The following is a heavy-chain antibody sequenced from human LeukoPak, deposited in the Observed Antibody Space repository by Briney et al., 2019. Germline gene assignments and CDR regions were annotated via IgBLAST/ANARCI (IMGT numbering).Heavy chain of an antibody. CDR3: ARRSRSGDY. J-gene: IGHJ4*02. Sequence: ASVKVSCKTSGYTFIHYDINWVRQATGEGLEWMGWVNPHSGNTGYAQKFQGRITMTRDISTSTAYMELNSLRSEDTAIYYCARRSRSGDYWGQGTQVAVSS. D-gene: IGHD3-10*01. CDR2: VNPHSGNT. CDR1: GYTFIHYD. V-gene: IGHV1-8*01.